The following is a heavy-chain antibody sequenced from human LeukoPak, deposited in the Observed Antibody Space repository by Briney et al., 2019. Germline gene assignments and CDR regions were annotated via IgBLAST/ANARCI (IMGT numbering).Heavy chain of an antibody. V-gene: IGHV3-23*01. D-gene: IGHD3-22*01. CDR1: GFPLSDAW. J-gene: IGHJ4*02. CDR3: AKDLYDSSGSRYDY. CDR2: MSESGSST. Sequence: GGSLRLSCAVSGFPLSDAWMNWVRQAPGKGLEWVAAMSESGSSTWYADSVKGRLTISRDNSKNTLFLQMNSLRAEDTAVYYCAKDLYDSSGSRYDYWGQGTLVTVSS.